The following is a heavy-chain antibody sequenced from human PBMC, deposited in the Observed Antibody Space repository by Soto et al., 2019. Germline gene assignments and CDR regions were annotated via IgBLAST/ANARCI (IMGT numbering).Heavy chain of an antibody. D-gene: IGHD7-27*01. CDR1: GFTFDDYA. CDR3: TKGNWGSAFDI. Sequence: EVQLVESGGGLVQPGRSLRLSCAASGFTFDDYAMHWVRQPPGKGLEWVSGISWNSGTSAYADSVKGRFSISRDNAKYSLYLQMNSLGAEDTALYYCTKGNWGSAFDICGQGTMVTVSS. J-gene: IGHJ3*02. CDR2: ISWNSGTS. V-gene: IGHV3-9*01.